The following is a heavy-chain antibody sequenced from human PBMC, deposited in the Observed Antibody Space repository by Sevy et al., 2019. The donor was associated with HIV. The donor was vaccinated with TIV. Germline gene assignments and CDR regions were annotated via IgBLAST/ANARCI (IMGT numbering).Heavy chain of an antibody. CDR3: ARESGDITTNDASDI. V-gene: IGHV3-48*02. J-gene: IGHJ3*02. CDR2: ISSSSSTI. CDR1: GFTFSSYS. Sequence: GGSLRLSCAASGFTFSSYSMNWVRQAPGKGLEWVSYISSSSSTIYYADSLKGRFTTSRDNAKNSLYLQMNSLRDEDTAVYYCARESGDITTNDASDIWGKGTMVTVSS. D-gene: IGHD3-22*01.